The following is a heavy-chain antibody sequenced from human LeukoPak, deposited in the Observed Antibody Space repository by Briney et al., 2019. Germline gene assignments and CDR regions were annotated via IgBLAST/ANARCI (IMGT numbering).Heavy chain of an antibody. CDR2: IAVVGGNT. Sequence: GGSLRLSCAASGFTFSNYGMAWVRQAPGKGLEWVSTIAVVGGNTHYADSVEGRFTISRQDSNNALHLQLNSLRAEDTATYYCARDCCSGGGPLDIWGQGTLVTVSS. J-gene: IGHJ4*02. D-gene: IGHD2-15*01. V-gene: IGHV3-23*01. CDR3: ARDCCSGGGPLDI. CDR1: GFTFSNYG.